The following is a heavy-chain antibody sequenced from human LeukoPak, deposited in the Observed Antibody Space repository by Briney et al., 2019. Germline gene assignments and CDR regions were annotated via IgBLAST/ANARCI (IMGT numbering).Heavy chain of an antibody. V-gene: IGHV4-30-4*01. J-gene: IGHJ4*02. CDR3: ARFHGGYSYGFDY. CDR1: GGSISSGDYY. Sequence: SETLSLTCTVSGGSISSGDYYWSWIRQPPGKGLEWIGYIYYSGSTYYNPSLKGRVTISVDTSKNQFSLKLSSVTAADTAVYYCARFHGGYSYGFDYWGQGTLVTVSS. CDR2: IYYSGST. D-gene: IGHD5-18*01.